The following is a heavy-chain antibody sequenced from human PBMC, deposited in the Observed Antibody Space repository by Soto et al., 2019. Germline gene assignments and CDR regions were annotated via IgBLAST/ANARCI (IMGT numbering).Heavy chain of an antibody. Sequence: GESLKISCKGSGYSFTSYWISWVRQMPGKGLKWMGRIDPSDSYTNYSPSFQGHVIISADKSISTAYLQWSSLKASDTAMYYCARTVCSGGSCSWYYYYGMDVWGQGTTVTVSS. CDR2: IDPSDSYT. D-gene: IGHD2-15*01. CDR1: GYSFTSYW. CDR3: ARTVCSGGSCSWYYYYGMDV. J-gene: IGHJ6*02. V-gene: IGHV5-10-1*01.